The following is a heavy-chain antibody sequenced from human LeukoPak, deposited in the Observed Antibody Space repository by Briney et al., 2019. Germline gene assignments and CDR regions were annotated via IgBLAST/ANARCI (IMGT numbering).Heavy chain of an antibody. Sequence: SETLSLTCTVSGGAISSNYWSWIRQPAGKGLEWIGQIYTSGSTNYNPSLKSRVTMSVDTSKNQFSLKLSSVTAADTAVYYCASIPWTTVVTPYYFDYWGQGTLVTVSS. J-gene: IGHJ4*02. CDR3: ASIPWTTVVTPYYFDY. CDR2: IYTSGST. V-gene: IGHV4-4*07. CDR1: GGAISSNY. D-gene: IGHD4-23*01.